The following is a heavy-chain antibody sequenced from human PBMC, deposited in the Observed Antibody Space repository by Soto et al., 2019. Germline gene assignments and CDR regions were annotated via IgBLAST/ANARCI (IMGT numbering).Heavy chain of an antibody. CDR2: IYYSGST. D-gene: IGHD3-10*01. CDR3: ARGGRMVRGTWYGMDV. V-gene: IGHV4-61*01. Sequence: PSETLSLTCTVSGGSVSSGSYYWSWIRQPPGKGLEWTGYIYYSGSTNYNPSLKSRVTISVDTSKNQFSLKLSSVTAADTAVYYCARGGRMVRGTWYGMDVWGQGTTVTVSS. CDR1: GGSVSSGSYY. J-gene: IGHJ6*02.